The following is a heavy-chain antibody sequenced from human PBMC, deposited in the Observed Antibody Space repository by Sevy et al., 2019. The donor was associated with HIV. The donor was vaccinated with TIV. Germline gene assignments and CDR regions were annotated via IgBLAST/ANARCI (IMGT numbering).Heavy chain of an antibody. D-gene: IGHD6-19*01. Sequence: SETLSLTCTVSGGSISSYYCSWIRQPPGKGLEWIGYINYSGSTNSNPSLKSLVTISIDTSKNQFSLRLTSVTTADTAVYYVARDPITVAPYIDYWSQGTLVTVSS. CDR3: ARDPITVAPYIDY. CDR2: INYSGST. J-gene: IGHJ4*02. CDR1: GGSISSYY. V-gene: IGHV4-59*01.